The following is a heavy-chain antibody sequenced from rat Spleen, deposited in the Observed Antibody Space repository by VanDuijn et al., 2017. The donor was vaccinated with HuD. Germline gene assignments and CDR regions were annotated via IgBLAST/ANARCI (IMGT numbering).Heavy chain of an antibody. J-gene: IGHJ3*01. CDR3: TRDVVAY. CDR2: LSYDGIST. V-gene: IGHV5-29*01. CDR1: GFTFNNYG. D-gene: IGHD1-12*01. Sequence: EVQLVESGGGLVQPGRSLKLSCAASGFTFNNYGMAWVRQAPTKGLEWVATLSYDGISTYYRDSVKGRFTVSRENAKSTLYFLMDSLRSEDTATYYCTRDVVAYWGQGTLVTVSS.